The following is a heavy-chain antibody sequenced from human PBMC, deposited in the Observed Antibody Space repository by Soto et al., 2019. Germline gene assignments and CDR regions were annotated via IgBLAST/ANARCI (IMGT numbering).Heavy chain of an antibody. V-gene: IGHV4-31*03. CDR1: GGSISSGGYY. Sequence: TLSLTCTVSGGSISSGGYYWSWIRQHPGKGLEWIGYIYYSGSTYYNPSLKSRVTISVDTSKNQFSLKLSSVTAADTAVYYCARGEATYYDFWSGYYGGAGQFDYWGQGTLVTVSS. J-gene: IGHJ4*02. D-gene: IGHD3-3*01. CDR3: ARGEATYYDFWSGYYGGAGQFDY. CDR2: IYYSGST.